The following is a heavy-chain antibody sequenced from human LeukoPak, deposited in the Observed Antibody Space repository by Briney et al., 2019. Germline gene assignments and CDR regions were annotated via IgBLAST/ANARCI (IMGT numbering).Heavy chain of an antibody. CDR2: ISAYNGNT. V-gene: IGHV1-18*01. CDR3: ATDYNYYDSSGYLGY. J-gene: IGHJ4*02. D-gene: IGHD3-22*01. Sequence: GASVKVSCKASGYTFTSYGISWERQAPGQGLEWMGWISAYNGNTNYAQKLQGRVTMTTDTSTSTAYMELRSLRSEDTAVYYCATDYNYYDSSGYLGYWGQGTLVTVSS. CDR1: GYTFTSYG.